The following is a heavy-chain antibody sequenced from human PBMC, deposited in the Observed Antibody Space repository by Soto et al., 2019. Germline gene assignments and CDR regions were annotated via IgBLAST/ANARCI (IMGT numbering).Heavy chain of an antibody. D-gene: IGHD2-2*01. J-gene: IGHJ4*02. CDR1: GGSISTYY. CDR3: ARGGLVIIPTATAFDY. V-gene: IGHV4-4*07. CDR2: IYASGST. Sequence: PSETLSLTCTVSGGSISTYYCSWIRQPAGKGLEWIGRIYASGSTNYNPSLKSRVTMSVATSKNQFSLKLSSVTAADTAVYYCARGGLVIIPTATAFDYWGQGTLVTVSS.